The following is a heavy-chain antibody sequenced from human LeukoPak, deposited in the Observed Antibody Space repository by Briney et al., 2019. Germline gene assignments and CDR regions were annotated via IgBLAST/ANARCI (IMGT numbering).Heavy chain of an antibody. V-gene: IGHV3-7*01. CDR3: ARVYYDFWSGSDNWFDP. J-gene: IGHJ5*02. Sequence: GGSLRLSCAASGFTFSSYWMSWVRQAPGKGLEWVANIKQDGSGKYYVDSVKGRFTISRDNAKNSLYLQMNSLRAEDTAVYYCARVYYDFWSGSDNWFDPWGQGTLVTVSS. CDR1: GFTFSSYW. D-gene: IGHD3-3*01. CDR2: IKQDGSGK.